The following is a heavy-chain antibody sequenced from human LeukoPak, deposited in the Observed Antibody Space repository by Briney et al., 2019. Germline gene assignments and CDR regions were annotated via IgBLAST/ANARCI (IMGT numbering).Heavy chain of an antibody. V-gene: IGHV4-4*02. CDR2: IYHSGST. CDR1: GGSISSSNW. Sequence: SETLSLTCAVSGGSISSSNWWSWVRQPPGKGLEWIGEIYHSGSTNYNPSLKSRVTISVDKSKNQFSLKLSSVTAADTAVYYCARDRGPGSYGVDYWGQGTLVTVSS. CDR3: ARDRGPGSYGVDY. J-gene: IGHJ4*02. D-gene: IGHD3-10*01.